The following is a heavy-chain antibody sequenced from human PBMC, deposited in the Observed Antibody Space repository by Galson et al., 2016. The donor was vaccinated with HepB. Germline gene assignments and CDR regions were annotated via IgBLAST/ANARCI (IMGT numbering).Heavy chain of an antibody. J-gene: IGHJ4*02. V-gene: IGHV3-11*01. CDR1: GFTFSDFY. CDR3: ATTRLLDN. Sequence: SLRLSCAASGFTFSDFYMNWIRQVPGKGPEWISHISSSGATTYYADSVKGRFTISRDNAKNSLYLQMNNLGAGDTAIYYCATTRLLDNWGQGILVTVSS. CDR2: ISSSGATT.